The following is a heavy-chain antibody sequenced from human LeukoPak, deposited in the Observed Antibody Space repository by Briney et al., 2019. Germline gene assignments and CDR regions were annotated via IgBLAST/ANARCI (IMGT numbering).Heavy chain of an antibody. CDR3: ARTKVGYSYGYIDY. CDR2: INHSGST. Sequence: PSGTLSLTCAVSGGSISSSNWWSWVRQPPGKGLEWIGEINHSGSTNYNPSLKSRVTISVDTSKNQFSLKLSSVTAADTAVYYCARTKVGYSYGYIDYWGQGTLVTVSS. CDR1: GGSISSSNW. D-gene: IGHD5-18*01. V-gene: IGHV4-4*02. J-gene: IGHJ4*02.